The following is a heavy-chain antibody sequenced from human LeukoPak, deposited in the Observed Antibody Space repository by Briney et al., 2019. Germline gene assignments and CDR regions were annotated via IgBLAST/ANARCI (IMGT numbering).Heavy chain of an antibody. CDR3: ARDGTGIAVAGTFDY. J-gene: IGHJ4*02. CDR2: LYYSGST. D-gene: IGHD6-19*01. CDR1: GGSISSYY. V-gene: IGHV4-59*01. Sequence: SETLSLTCTVSGGSISSYYWSWIRQPPGKGLEWIGYLYYSGSTNYNPSLKSRVTISVGTSKNQFSLKLTSVTAADTAVYYCARDGTGIAVAGTFDYWGQGTLVTVSS.